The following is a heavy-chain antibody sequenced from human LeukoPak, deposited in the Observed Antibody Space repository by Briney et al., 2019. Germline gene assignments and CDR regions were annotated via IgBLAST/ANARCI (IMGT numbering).Heavy chain of an antibody. CDR3: AKGNGATPLLCFDY. D-gene: IGHD1-26*01. J-gene: IGHJ4*02. V-gene: IGHV3-30*18. CDR1: GFTFKDYG. CDR2: ISHDGSNK. Sequence: PGGSLTLSCAASGFTFKDYGIHWVRQAPGKGLGWVAIISHDGSNKYYVDSVKGRFTLSRDNSTNTLYLQMNSLRAEDTAVYYCAKGNGATPLLCFDYWGQGTLVTVSS.